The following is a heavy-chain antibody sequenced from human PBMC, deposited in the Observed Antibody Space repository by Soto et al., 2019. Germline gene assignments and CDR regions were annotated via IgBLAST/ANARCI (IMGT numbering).Heavy chain of an antibody. CDR3: ARQIYDSDTGPNYQYYFDS. V-gene: IGHV5-10-1*01. CDR1: GYSFAGYW. J-gene: IGHJ4*02. D-gene: IGHD3-22*01. Sequence: GESLKISCKGSGYSFAGYWITWVRQKPGKGLEWMGRIDPSDSQTYYSPSFRGHVTISVTKSITTVFLQWSSLRASDTAMYYCARQIYDSDTGPNYQYYFDSWGQGTAVTVSS. CDR2: IDPSDSQT.